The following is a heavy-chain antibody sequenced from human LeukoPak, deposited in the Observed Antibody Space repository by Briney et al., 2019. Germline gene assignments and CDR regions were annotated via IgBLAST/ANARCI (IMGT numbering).Heavy chain of an antibody. D-gene: IGHD5-12*01. CDR1: GGSISSYY. CDR3: AKDQGDIPLSD. CDR2: IYYSGST. Sequence: SETLSLTCTVSGGSISSYYWSWIRQPPGKGLEWIGYIYYSGSTNYNPSLKSRVTISVDTSKNQFSLKLSSVTAADTAVYYCAKDQGDIPLSDWGQGTLVTVSS. J-gene: IGHJ4*02. V-gene: IGHV4-59*01.